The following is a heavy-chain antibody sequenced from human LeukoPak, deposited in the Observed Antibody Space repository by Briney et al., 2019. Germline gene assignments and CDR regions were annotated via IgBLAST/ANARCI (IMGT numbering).Heavy chain of an antibody. CDR1: GFSFSSYN. Sequence: GSLRLYSAASGFSFSSYNMSWVRQAPGKGLEWVSAISGSGGSTYYADSVKGRFIISRDNSKNTLYLQMNSLRAEDTAVYYCARGGGYLSAFDIWGQGTMVTVSS. CDR2: ISGSGGST. J-gene: IGHJ3*02. CDR3: ARGGGYLSAFDI. D-gene: IGHD3-16*01. V-gene: IGHV3-23*01.